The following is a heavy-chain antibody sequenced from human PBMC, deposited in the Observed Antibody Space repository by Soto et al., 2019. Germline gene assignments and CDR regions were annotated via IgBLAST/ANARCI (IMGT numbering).Heavy chain of an antibody. V-gene: IGHV4-30-2*01. CDR2: IYHSGST. CDR3: ARVPSP. Sequence: QLQLPESGSGLVKTSQTLSLTCAVSGGSISSGGYSWSWLRQPPGKGLEWIGYIYHSGSTYYTPSIKSRVTISVARSKNQFSLRLSSVAAADTAVYYCARVPSPWGQGTMVTVSS. CDR1: GGSISSGGYS. J-gene: IGHJ5*02.